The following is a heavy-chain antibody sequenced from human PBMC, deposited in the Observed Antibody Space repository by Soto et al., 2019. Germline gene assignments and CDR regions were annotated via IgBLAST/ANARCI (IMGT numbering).Heavy chain of an antibody. CDR1: GFTFSTYD. CDR2: IGTAGDT. V-gene: IGHV3-13*01. Sequence: EVQLVESGGGLVQPGGSLRLSCAASGFTFSTYDMHWVRQATGKGLEWVSGIGTAGDTHYPGSVKGRFTISRENAKNSLYLQMNSLRAGDTAVYYCARGWSYSGHFWGDYWGQGALVTVSS. CDR3: ARGWSYSGHFWGDY. D-gene: IGHD5-12*01. J-gene: IGHJ4*02.